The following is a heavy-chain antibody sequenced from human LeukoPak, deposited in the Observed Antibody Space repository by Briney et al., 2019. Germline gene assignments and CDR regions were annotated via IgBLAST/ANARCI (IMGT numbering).Heavy chain of an antibody. D-gene: IGHD1-20*01. J-gene: IGHJ4*02. V-gene: IGHV3-15*01. CDR1: GFTFSDDS. Sequence: GGSLRLSCAASGFTFSDDSVSWVRQAPGKGLGWVGRTKSKPSGGTTDYAAPVNGRFTISIDDSKNSVFLQLNSMKTEDTAVYYFNTINWNSPFHYWGQRTLVTVSS. CDR2: TKSKPSGGTT. CDR3: NTINWNSPFHY.